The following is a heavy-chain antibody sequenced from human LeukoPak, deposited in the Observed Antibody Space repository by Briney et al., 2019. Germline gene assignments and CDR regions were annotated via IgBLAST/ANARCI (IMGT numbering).Heavy chain of an antibody. V-gene: IGHV1-18*01. Sequence: ASVKVSCKASGYTFTSYGISWVRHAPGQGLGRMGWISAYNGNTNYAQKLQDRVTMATDTSTSTAYMELRSLRSDDTAVYYCARGRGWFGEFDPWGQGTLVTVSS. CDR3: ARGRGWFGEFDP. CDR1: GYTFTSYG. J-gene: IGHJ5*02. D-gene: IGHD3-10*01. CDR2: ISAYNGNT.